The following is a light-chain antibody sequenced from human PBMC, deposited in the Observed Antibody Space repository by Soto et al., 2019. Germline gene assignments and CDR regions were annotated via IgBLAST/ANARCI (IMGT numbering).Light chain of an antibody. CDR2: LGS. J-gene: IGKJ1*01. CDR1: QSPLHTNGYNY. Sequence: DIALTQSPLSLPVTPGQPASISCRSSQSPLHTNGYNYLGWYLQKPGQSPQLLIYLGSNRASGVPDRFSGSGSGTDFTLKISRVEAEDVGVYYCMQPLQSWTFGQGTKVDIK. V-gene: IGKV2-28*01. CDR3: MQPLQSWT.